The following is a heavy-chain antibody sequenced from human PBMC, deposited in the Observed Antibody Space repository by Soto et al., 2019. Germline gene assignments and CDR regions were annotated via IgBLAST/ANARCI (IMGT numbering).Heavy chain of an antibody. CDR1: GGTFSSYA. J-gene: IGHJ5*02. D-gene: IGHD6-13*01. CDR3: ARGWGIAAPGPNWFDP. V-gene: IGHV1-69*06. Sequence: ASVKVSCKASGGTFSSYAISWVRQAPGQGLEWMGGIIPIFGTANYAQKFQGRVTITADKSTSTAYMELSRLRSDDTAVYYCARGWGIAAPGPNWFDPWGQGTLVTVSS. CDR2: IIPIFGTA.